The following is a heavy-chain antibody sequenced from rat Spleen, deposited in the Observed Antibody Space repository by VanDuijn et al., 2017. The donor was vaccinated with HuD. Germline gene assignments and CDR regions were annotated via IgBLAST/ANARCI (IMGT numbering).Heavy chain of an antibody. D-gene: IGHD1-2*01. CDR3: ARPCSRRYVMDA. J-gene: IGHJ4*01. V-gene: IGHV5-22*01. Sequence: EVQLVESGGGLVQPGRSMKLSCAASGFTFSNCDMAWVRQAPTKGLEWVASISYDGSNIHYRDSVKGRFTLSRDNAKSTLYLQMNSLRSEDTATYYCARPCSRRYVMDAWGQGASVTVSS. CDR1: GFTFSNCD. CDR2: ISYDGSNI.